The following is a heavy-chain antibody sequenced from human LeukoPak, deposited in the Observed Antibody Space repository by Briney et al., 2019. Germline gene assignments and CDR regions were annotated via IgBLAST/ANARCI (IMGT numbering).Heavy chain of an antibody. Sequence: SGTLSLTCVVSGGSISHDNWWSWVRQPPGKGLEWIGEIYHSGSSNYNPSLKSRVSISVDTSKNQFSLKLSSVTAADTAVYYCHVRDVVVPAAMEAYWGQGTLVTVSS. CDR2: IYHSGSS. D-gene: IGHD2-2*01. J-gene: IGHJ4*02. CDR3: HVRDVVVPAAMEAY. V-gene: IGHV4-4*02. CDR1: GGSISHDNW.